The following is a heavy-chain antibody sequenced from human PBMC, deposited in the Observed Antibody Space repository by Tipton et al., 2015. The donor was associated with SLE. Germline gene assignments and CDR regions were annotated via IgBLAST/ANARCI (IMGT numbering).Heavy chain of an antibody. CDR3: ARHPDFWSGQRWFDP. CDR1: GDSISRYY. J-gene: IGHJ5*02. D-gene: IGHD3-3*01. CDR2: IYYSGIT. Sequence: TLSLTCAVSGDSISRYYWSWIRQSPGKGLEWIGYIYYSGITNSSPSLKSRVTISVDTSKNQFSLKLSSVTAADTAVYYCARHPDFWSGQRWFDPWGQGTLVTVSS. V-gene: IGHV4-59*01.